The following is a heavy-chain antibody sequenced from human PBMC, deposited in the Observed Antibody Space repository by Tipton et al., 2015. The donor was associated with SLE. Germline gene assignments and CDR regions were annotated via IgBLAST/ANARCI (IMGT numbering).Heavy chain of an antibody. J-gene: IGHJ4*02. CDR3: ASGTIESFDY. D-gene: IGHD3-9*01. Sequence: TLSLTCAVYGGSFSGYYWSWIRQPPGKGLEWIGEINHSGSTNYNPSLKSRVTISVDTSKNQFSLKLSSVTAADTAVYYCASGTIESFDYWGQGILVTVSS. V-gene: IGHV4-34*01. CDR1: GGSFSGYY. CDR2: INHSGST.